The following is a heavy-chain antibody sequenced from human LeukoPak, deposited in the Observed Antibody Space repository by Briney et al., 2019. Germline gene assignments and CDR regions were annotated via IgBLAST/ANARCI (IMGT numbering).Heavy chain of an antibody. CDR1: GFTFLDFA. J-gene: IGHJ4*02. Sequence: GGSLRLSCVTSGFTFLDFAVHWVRQAPGKGLEWVAFIRHDEVTKYYADSVKGRFTISRDNSKSTLYLQMNSLRAEDTAVYYCARESPGELSSYFDYWGQGTLVTVSS. V-gene: IGHV3-30*02. D-gene: IGHD3-16*02. CDR3: ARESPGELSSYFDY. CDR2: IRHDEVTK.